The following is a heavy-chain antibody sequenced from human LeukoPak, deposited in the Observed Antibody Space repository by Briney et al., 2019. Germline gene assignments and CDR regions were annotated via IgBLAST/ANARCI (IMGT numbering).Heavy chain of an antibody. V-gene: IGHV1-18*01. CDR2: ISAYNGNT. J-gene: IGHJ3*02. CDR1: GYTFTSYG. D-gene: IGHD6-13*01. CDR3: ARASLSIAAAGSDAFDI. Sequence: ASVKVSCKASGYTFTSYGISWVPQAPGQELECMGWISAYNGNTNYAQKFQGRVTMTTDTSTRTAYMELRSLRSDDTAVYYCARASLSIAAAGSDAFDIWGQGTMATVSS.